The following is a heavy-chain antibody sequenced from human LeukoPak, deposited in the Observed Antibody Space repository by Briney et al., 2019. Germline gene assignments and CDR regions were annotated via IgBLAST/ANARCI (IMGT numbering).Heavy chain of an antibody. J-gene: IGHJ6*02. CDR2: ISSSSSTI. CDR1: GFTFSNAW. CDR3: ARASRGSYYRYHYYGMDV. D-gene: IGHD1-26*01. V-gene: IGHV3-48*02. Sequence: GGSLRLSCATSGFTFSNAWMNWVRQAPGKGLEWVSYISSSSSTIYYADSVKGRFTISRDNAKNSLYLQMNSLRDEDTAVYYCARASRGSYYRYHYYGMDVWGQGTTVTVSS.